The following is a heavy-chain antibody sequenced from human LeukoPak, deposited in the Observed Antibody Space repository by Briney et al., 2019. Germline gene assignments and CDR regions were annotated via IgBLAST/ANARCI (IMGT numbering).Heavy chain of an antibody. CDR2: ISGSGGST. CDR1: GFTFSSYA. J-gene: IGHJ4*02. Sequence: PGGSLRLSCAASGFTFSSYAMSWVRQAPGKGLEWVSAISGSGGSTYYADSVKGRFTISRDNSKNTLYLQMNSLRAEDTAVYYCARPHSSSWYLGYWGQGTLVTVSS. V-gene: IGHV3-23*01. CDR3: ARPHSSSWYLGY. D-gene: IGHD6-13*01.